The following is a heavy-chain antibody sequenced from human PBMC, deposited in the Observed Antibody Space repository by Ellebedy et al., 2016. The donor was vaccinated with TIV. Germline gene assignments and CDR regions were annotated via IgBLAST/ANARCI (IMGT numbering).Heavy chain of an antibody. CDR3: ARDCFYDGYAFDI. CDR1: GGSFSGYL. Sequence: MPGGSLRLSCAVYGGSFSGYLWSWIRQSPGKGLEWIGEINHSGSTTYTASLKSRVTISVDTSKTQFSLNLSSVTAADTAVYYCARDCFYDGYAFDIWGQGTMVTVSS. CDR2: INHSGST. J-gene: IGHJ3*02. D-gene: IGHD2/OR15-2a*01. V-gene: IGHV4-34*01.